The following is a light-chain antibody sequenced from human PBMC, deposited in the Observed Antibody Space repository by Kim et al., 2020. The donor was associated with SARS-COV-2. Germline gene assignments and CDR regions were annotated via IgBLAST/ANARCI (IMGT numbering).Light chain of an antibody. CDR1: QSITTW. CDR2: KAS. CDR3: QQYNSYSRT. Sequence: ASVGDSLTITCRASQSITTWLAWYQQKPGKAPKLLIYKASTLKSGVPSRFSGSGSGTEFTLTISSLQPDDFATYYCQQYNSYSRTFGQGTKVDIK. V-gene: IGKV1-5*03. J-gene: IGKJ1*01.